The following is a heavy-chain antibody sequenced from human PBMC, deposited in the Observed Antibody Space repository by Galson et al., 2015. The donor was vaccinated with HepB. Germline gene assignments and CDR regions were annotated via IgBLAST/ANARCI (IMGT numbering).Heavy chain of an antibody. V-gene: IGHV3-11*06. Sequence: SLRLSCAASGFTFSDYHMTWIRQAPGKGLEWVSYITSSSSYTNYADSVKGRFTISRDNAKNLLYLQMNSLRAEDTAVYYCARDLAADSRAFDSWGQGTLVTVSS. CDR3: ARDLAADSRAFDS. D-gene: IGHD6-13*01. CDR1: GFTFSDYH. J-gene: IGHJ4*02. CDR2: ITSSSSYT.